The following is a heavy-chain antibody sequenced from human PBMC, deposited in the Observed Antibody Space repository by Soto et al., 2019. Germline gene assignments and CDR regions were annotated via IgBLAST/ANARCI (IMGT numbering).Heavy chain of an antibody. CDR3: ARASYGDGYNFGTNWFDP. J-gene: IGHJ5*02. V-gene: IGHV1-69*13. CDR1: GGTFSSYA. D-gene: IGHD5-12*01. CDR2: IIPIFGTA. Sequence: SVKVCCKASGGTFSSYAISWVRQAPGQGLEWMGGIIPIFGTANYAQKFQGRVTITADESTSTAYMELSSLRSEDTAVYYCARASYGDGYNFGTNWFDPWGQGTLVTVSS.